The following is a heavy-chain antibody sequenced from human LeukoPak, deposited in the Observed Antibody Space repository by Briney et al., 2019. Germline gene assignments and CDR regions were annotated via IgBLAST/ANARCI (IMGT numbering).Heavy chain of an antibody. J-gene: IGHJ6*03. V-gene: IGHV1-18*01. CDR3: ARSITTSLGYMDV. Sequence: EASVKVSCMGSGYTFTNYGITWVRQAPGQGLEWMGWISAYNGNTKYAPKLQGRVTMTTDTSTGTAYMELRSLRSDDTAVYYCARSITTSLGYMDVWGKGTTVTVSS. CDR2: ISAYNGNT. D-gene: IGHD3-3*01. CDR1: GYTFTNYG.